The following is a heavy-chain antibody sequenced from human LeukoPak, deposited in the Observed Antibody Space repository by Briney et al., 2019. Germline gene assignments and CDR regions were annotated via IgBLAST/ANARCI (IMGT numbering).Heavy chain of an antibody. CDR1: GFTFSNYW. CDR3: ARGGGMRSWYDFDY. J-gene: IGHJ4*02. Sequence: PGGSLRPSCAASGFTFSNYWMSWVRQAPGKGLEFMANIKEAGSEKYYVDSVKGRFTISRDNDKNLVHLQMNSLRAEDTAVYYCARGGGMRSWYDFDYWGQGTQVTVSS. CDR2: IKEAGSEK. D-gene: IGHD6-13*01. V-gene: IGHV3-7*04.